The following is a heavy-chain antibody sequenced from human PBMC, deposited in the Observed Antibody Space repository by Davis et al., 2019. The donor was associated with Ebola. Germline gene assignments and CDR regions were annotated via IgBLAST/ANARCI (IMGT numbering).Heavy chain of an antibody. D-gene: IGHD5-24*01. CDR1: GGTFSSYA. V-gene: IGHV1-2*02. J-gene: IGHJ3*02. CDR3: ASGRVEMATACAFDI. Sequence: ASVKVSCKASGGTFSSYAISWVRQAPGQGLEWMGWINPNSGGTNYAQKFQGRVTMTRDTSISTAYMELSRLRSDDTAVYYCASGRVEMATACAFDIWGQGTMVTVSS. CDR2: INPNSGGT.